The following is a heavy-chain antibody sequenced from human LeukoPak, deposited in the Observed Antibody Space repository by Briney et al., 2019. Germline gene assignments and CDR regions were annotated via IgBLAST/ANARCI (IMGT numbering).Heavy chain of an antibody. D-gene: IGHD6-19*01. CDR3: ARVRVVAGTRSSWFDP. CDR2: IYDSEIYDTENT. J-gene: IGHJ5*02. CDR1: VGSISSHY. V-gene: IGHV4-59*11. Sequence: PSETLSLTCNVSVGSISSHYWSWIRQSPAGGLEWIGYIYDSEIYDTENTNYSPSLRSRVTITRDMSKNQFSLNLASVTAADTAVYYCARVRVVAGTRSSWFDPWGQGTLVTVSS.